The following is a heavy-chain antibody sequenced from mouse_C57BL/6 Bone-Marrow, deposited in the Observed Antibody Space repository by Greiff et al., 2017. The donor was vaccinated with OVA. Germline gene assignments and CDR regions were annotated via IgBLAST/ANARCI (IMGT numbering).Heavy chain of an antibody. CDR2: IRSKSNNYAT. D-gene: IGHD2-3*01. V-gene: IGHV10-1*01. Sequence: EVQVVESGGGLVQPKGSLKLSCAASGFSFNTYAMNWVRQAPGKGLEWVARIRSKSNNYATYYADSVKDRFTISRDDSESMLYLQMNNLKTEDTAMYYCVRGGDPYDPYLYYFDYWGQGTTLTVSS. CDR1: GFSFNTYA. J-gene: IGHJ2*01. CDR3: VRGGDPYDPYLYYFDY.